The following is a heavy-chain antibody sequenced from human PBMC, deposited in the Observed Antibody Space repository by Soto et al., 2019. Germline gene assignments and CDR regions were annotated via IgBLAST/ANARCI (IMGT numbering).Heavy chain of an antibody. D-gene: IGHD5-12*01. Sequence: PGGSMRLACAASGFTFSSYAMSWVRQAPGKGLEWVSAISGSGGSTYYADSVEGRFTISRDNSKNTLYLQMNSLRAEDTAVYYCAKGKVAYSGYSYYYYYYGMDVWGQGTTVTVSS. CDR3: AKGKVAYSGYSYYYYYYGMDV. CDR1: GFTFSSYA. V-gene: IGHV3-23*01. J-gene: IGHJ6*02. CDR2: ISGSGGST.